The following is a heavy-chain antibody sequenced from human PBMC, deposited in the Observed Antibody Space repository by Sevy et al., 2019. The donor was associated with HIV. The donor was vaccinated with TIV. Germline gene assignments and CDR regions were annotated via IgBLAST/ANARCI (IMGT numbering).Heavy chain of an antibody. CDR3: AKNRPPGGSYFSRHGMDV. CDR1: GFTFSTYD. J-gene: IGHJ6*02. CDR2: ISHDGSYR. Sequence: GGSLRLSCAASGFTFSTYDMHWVRQAPGKGLEWVAIISHDGSYRYYADSVRGRFSMSRDSSKNTLYLQMSGLSIEDTAVYYCAKNRPPGGSYFSRHGMDVWRRGTTVTVSS. V-gene: IGHV3-30*18. D-gene: IGHD3-16*01.